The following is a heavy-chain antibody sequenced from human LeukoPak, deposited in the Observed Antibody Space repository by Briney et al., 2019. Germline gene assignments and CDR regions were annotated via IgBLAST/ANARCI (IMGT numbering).Heavy chain of an antibody. CDR3: AREGQEWPYGSCRGGAFDI. V-gene: IGHV3-23*01. D-gene: IGHD2-15*01. J-gene: IGHJ3*02. CDR2: VTGGGGDT. CDR1: GFSFSSYS. Sequence: AGSLRLSCAVSGFSFSSYSMSWVRQAPGKRLEWVSVVTGGGGDTYYADSVKGRFTIARDNSKNSLYLQMNSLTAEDTAVYYCAREGQEWPYGSCRGGAFDIWGQGTMVTVSS.